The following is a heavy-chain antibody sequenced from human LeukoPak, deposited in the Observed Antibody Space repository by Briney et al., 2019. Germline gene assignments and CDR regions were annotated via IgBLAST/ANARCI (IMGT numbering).Heavy chain of an antibody. V-gene: IGHV3-30*04. CDR3: ASVDDLDAFAM. Sequence: GRSLRLSCAASGFTFSSYAMHWVRQAPGKELEWVAAISDDGNNKHYADSVKGRFTIFRDNSKNTLYLHMNSLRNEGTAVYYCASVDDLDAFAMWGQGTMVTVSS. D-gene: IGHD5-12*01. CDR1: GFTFSSYA. CDR2: ISDDGNNK. J-gene: IGHJ3*02.